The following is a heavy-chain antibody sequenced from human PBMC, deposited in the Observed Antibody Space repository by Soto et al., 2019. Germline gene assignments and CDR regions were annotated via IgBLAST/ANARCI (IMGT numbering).Heavy chain of an antibody. CDR1: GFTFSSYG. D-gene: IGHD6-19*01. V-gene: IGHV3-30*13. J-gene: IGHJ6*02. Sequence: QVQLVESGGGVVQPGRSLRLSCAASGFTFSSYGMHWVRQAPGKGLEWVAVISHDGSNKYFADSVKGRFTISRANSQNRLYLQMHSLRAEDTAVYYCANHLLAVAVYLPAMDVWGQGTTVTVSS. CDR2: ISHDGSNK. CDR3: ANHLLAVAVYLPAMDV.